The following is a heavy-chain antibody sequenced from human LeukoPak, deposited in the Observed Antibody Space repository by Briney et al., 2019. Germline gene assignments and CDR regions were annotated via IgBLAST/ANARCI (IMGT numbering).Heavy chain of an antibody. CDR3: ARGTGYSHGHTRRYFDY. CDR2: INHSGST. Sequence: PSETLSLTCAVYGGSFSGYYWSWIRQPPGKGLEWIGEINHSGSTNYNPSLKSRVTISVDTSKNQFSLKLSSVTAADTAVYYCARGTGYSHGHTRRYFDYWGQGTLVTVSS. J-gene: IGHJ4*02. V-gene: IGHV4-34*01. CDR1: GGSFSGYY. D-gene: IGHD5-18*01.